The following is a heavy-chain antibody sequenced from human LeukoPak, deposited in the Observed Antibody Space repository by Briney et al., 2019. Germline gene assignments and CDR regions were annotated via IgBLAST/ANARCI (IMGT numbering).Heavy chain of an antibody. CDR3: ARDMAAARPDYDY. J-gene: IGHJ4*02. V-gene: IGHV1-2*02. Sequence: GASVEVSCKASGYTFTGYYMHWVRQAPGQGLEWMGWINPNSGGTNYAQKFQGRVTMTRDTSISTAYMELSRLRSDDTAVYYCARDMAAARPDYDYWGQGTLVTVSS. CDR2: INPNSGGT. CDR1: GYTFTGYY. D-gene: IGHD6-6*01.